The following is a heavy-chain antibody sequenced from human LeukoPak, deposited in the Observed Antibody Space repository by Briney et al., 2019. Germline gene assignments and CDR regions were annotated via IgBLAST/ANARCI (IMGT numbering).Heavy chain of an antibody. V-gene: IGHV3-33*08. CDR3: AREHYYDSSGYCFDY. CDR2: IWYDGSNK. J-gene: IGHJ4*02. CDR1: GFTFSASA. Sequence: GGSLRLSCAASGFTFSASAMHWVRQAPGKGLEWVAVIWYDGSNKYYADSVKGRFTISRDNSKNTLYLQMNSLRAEDTAVYYCAREHYYDSSGYCFDYWGQGTLVTVSS. D-gene: IGHD3-22*01.